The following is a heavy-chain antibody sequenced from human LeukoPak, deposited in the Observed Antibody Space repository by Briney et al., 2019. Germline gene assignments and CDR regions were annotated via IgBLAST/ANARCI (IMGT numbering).Heavy chain of an antibody. CDR2: IYYSGST. D-gene: IGHD6-13*01. CDR1: GGSISSYY. J-gene: IGHJ4*02. Sequence: SETLSLTCTVSGGSISSYYWSWIRQPPGKGQEWIGYIYYSGSTNYNPSLKSRVTISVDTSKNQFSLKLSSVTAADTAVYYCARLEYSSSWYVFDYWGQGTLVTVSS. V-gene: IGHV4-59*08. CDR3: ARLEYSSSWYVFDY.